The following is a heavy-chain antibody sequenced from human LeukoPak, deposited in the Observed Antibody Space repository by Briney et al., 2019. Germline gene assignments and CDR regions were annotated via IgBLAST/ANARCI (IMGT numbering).Heavy chain of an antibody. CDR2: MNPNSGNT. Sequence: ASVKVSCKASGYTFTSYDINWVRQATGQGLEWMGWMNPNSGNTGYAQKFQGRVTMTRNTSISTAYMELSSLRSEDTAVYYCAREYCSGGICYAYFDYWGQGTLVTVSS. CDR3: AREYCSGGICYAYFDY. V-gene: IGHV1-8*01. D-gene: IGHD2-15*01. CDR1: GYTFTSYD. J-gene: IGHJ4*02.